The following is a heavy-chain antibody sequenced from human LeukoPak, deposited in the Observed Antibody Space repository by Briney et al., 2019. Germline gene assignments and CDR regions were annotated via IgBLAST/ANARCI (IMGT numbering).Heavy chain of an antibody. D-gene: IGHD5-24*01. Sequence: SETLSLTCTVSGGSISSGGYYWSWIRQPPGKGLEWIGYIYHSGSTYYNPSLKSRVTISVDTSKNHFSLKLSSVTAADTAVYYSARNRDGYNSFDYWGQGTLVTVSS. CDR2: IYHSGST. V-gene: IGHV4-30-2*01. CDR1: GGSISSGGYY. J-gene: IGHJ4*02. CDR3: ARNRDGYNSFDY.